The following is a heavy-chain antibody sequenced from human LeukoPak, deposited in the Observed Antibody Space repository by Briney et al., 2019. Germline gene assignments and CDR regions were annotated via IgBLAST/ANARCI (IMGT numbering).Heavy chain of an antibody. D-gene: IGHD5-24*01. V-gene: IGHV3-66*02. Sequence: GGSLRLSCAASGFTVSSNYMSWVRQAPGKGLEWVSVIYSGGSTYYADSVMGRFTISRDNSKNTLSLQMNSLRVEDTAVYYCARPSPPGDGYNPSDHWGQGTLVTVSS. J-gene: IGHJ4*02. CDR1: GFTVSSNY. CDR3: ARPSPPGDGYNPSDH. CDR2: IYSGGST.